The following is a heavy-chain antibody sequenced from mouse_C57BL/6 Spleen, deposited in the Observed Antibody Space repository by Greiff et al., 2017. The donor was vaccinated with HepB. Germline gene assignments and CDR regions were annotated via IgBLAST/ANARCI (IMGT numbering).Heavy chain of an antibody. CDR1: GYTFTSYW. D-gene: IGHD1-1*01. J-gene: IGHJ2*01. V-gene: IGHV1-69*01. CDR3: ARRGGYYYGSSYDY. CDR2: IDPSDSYT. Sequence: VQLQQPGAELVMPGASVKLSCTASGYTFTSYWMHWVKQRPGQGLEWIGEIDPSDSYTNYNQKFKGKSTLTVDKSSSTAYMQLSSLTSEDSAVYYCARRGGYYYGSSYDYWGQGTTLTVSS.